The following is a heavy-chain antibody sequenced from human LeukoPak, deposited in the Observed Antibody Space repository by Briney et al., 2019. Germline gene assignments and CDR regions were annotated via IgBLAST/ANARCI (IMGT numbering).Heavy chain of an antibody. D-gene: IGHD1-26*01. J-gene: IGHJ4*02. Sequence: SETLSLTYTVSGGSISGYYWSWIRQPAGKGLEWIGRKTTSGSSHYNPSLRSRVTISLDTSANKFSLKLSSVTAADTAVYYCARDESITWDPPFDYWGQGTLVTVSS. CDR2: KTTSGSS. V-gene: IGHV4-4*07. CDR1: GGSISGYY. CDR3: ARDESITWDPPFDY.